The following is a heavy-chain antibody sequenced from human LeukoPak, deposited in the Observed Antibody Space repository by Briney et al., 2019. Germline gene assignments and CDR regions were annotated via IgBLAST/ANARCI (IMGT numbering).Heavy chain of an antibody. J-gene: IGHJ4*02. Sequence: ASETLSLTCAVSGYSISSGYYWGWIRQPPGKGLEWIGSIYHSGSTYYNPSLKSRDTISVDTSKNQFSLTRSSVTAADTAAYYCARHQAFIVVVPAAPFDYWGQGTLVTVSS. CDR3: ARHQAFIVVVPAAPFDY. CDR1: GYSISSGYY. CDR2: IYHSGST. V-gene: IGHV4-38-2*01. D-gene: IGHD2-2*01.